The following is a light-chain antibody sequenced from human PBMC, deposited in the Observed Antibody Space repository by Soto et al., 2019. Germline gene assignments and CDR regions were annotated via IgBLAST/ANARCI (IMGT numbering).Light chain of an antibody. V-gene: IGKV3-20*01. CDR2: GAS. CDR3: QHYGSSPQT. CDR1: QSVSSSY. J-gene: IGKJ1*01. Sequence: EIVLTQSPGTLSLSPGERATLSCRASQSVSSSYLAWYQQTPGQAPRLLIYGASSRATGIPDRFSGSGSGXXXXXXXXXLEPEDFAVYYCQHYGSSPQTFGQGTKVEIK.